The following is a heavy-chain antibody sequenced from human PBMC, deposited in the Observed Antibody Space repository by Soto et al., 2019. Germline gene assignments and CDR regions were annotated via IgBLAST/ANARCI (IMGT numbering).Heavy chain of an antibody. CDR3: ARDGPLRYFDWLPPHDAFDI. V-gene: IGHV3-7*01. CDR1: GFTFSSYW. D-gene: IGHD3-9*01. CDR2: IKQDGSEK. Sequence: PGGSLRLSCAASGFTFSSYWMSWVRQAPGKGLEWVANIKQDGSEKYYVDSVKGRFTISRDNAKNSLYLQMNSLRAEDTAVYYCARDGPLRYFDWLPPHDAFDIWGQGTMVT. J-gene: IGHJ3*02.